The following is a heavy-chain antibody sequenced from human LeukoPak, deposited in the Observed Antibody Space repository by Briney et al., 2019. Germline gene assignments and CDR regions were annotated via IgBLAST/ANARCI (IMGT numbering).Heavy chain of an antibody. CDR2: ISGSGGST. D-gene: IGHD6-13*01. CDR3: AKSLGKGIAAAGTMFGY. J-gene: IGHJ4*02. V-gene: IGHV3-23*01. CDR1: GFTFSSHA. Sequence: GGSLRLSCAASGFTFSSHAMSWVRQAPGKGLEWVSAISGSGGSTYYADSVRGRFTISRDNSKNTLYLQMNSLRAEDTAVYYCAKSLGKGIAAAGTMFGYWGQGTLVTVSS.